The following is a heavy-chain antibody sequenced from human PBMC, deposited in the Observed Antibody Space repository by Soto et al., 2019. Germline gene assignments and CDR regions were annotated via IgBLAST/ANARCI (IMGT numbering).Heavy chain of an antibody. V-gene: IGHV4-31*03. D-gene: IGHD3-10*01. CDR3: ARARGFGELLLNY. CDR1: GGSISSGGYY. J-gene: IGHJ4*02. Sequence: ASETLSLTCTVSGGSISSGGYYWSWIRQHPGKGLEWIGYIYYSGSTYYNPSLKSRVTISVDTSKNQFSLKLSSVTAADTAVYYCARARGFGELLLNYWGQGTLVTVSS. CDR2: IYYSGST.